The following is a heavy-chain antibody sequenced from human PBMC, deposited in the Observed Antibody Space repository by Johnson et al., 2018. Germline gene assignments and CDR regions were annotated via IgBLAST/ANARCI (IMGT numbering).Heavy chain of an antibody. CDR1: GFTFSNAW. D-gene: IGHD3-22*01. CDR2: IKTKTDGGTT. J-gene: IGHJ3*02. V-gene: IGHV3-15*05. CDR3: TADLSMIGGDI. Sequence: VQLVQSGGGLVKPGGSLRVSCAASGFTFSNAWMSWVRQAPGKGLEWVGRIKTKTDGGTTDYAADVKGRFTIPRDDSKKAVYVKMNSLKTEDTDVYYCTADLSMIGGDICGQVTMVTVSS.